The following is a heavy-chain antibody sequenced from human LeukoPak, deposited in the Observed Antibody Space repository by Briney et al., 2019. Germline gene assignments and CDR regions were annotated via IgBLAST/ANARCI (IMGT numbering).Heavy chain of an antibody. V-gene: IGHV3-30*01. Sequence: GGSLRLSCAVSGFTFSSYAMHWVRQAPGKGLEWVAVISYDGSNKYYADSVKGRFTISRDNSKNTLYLQMNSLRAEDTAVYYCARDLGDYYDSRFDYWGQGTLVTVSS. D-gene: IGHD3-22*01. CDR2: ISYDGSNK. J-gene: IGHJ4*02. CDR3: ARDLGDYYDSRFDY. CDR1: GFTFSSYA.